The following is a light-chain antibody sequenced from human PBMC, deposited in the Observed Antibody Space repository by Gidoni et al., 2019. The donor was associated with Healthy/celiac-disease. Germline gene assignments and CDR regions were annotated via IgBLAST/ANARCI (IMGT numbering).Light chain of an antibody. CDR2: AAS. CDR3: QQSYSTPRT. V-gene: IGKV1-39*01. J-gene: IGKJ1*01. CDR1: QRISSY. Sequence: DIQMTQSPSSLSASVGDRVTITCRASQRISSYLNCYQQKPGKAPKLLIYAASSLQSGVPSMFSGSGSGTDFTLTISSLQPEDFATYYCQQSYSTPRTFGQGTKVEIK.